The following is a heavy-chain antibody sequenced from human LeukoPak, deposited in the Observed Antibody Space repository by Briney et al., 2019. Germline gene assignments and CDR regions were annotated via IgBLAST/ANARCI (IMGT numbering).Heavy chain of an antibody. CDR2: INHSGST. Sequence: SETLSLTCGVYGGSFSGYYWSWIRQPPGKGLEWMGEINHSGSTNYNPSLKSRVTISVDTSKNQFSLKLSSVTAADTVVYYCARGPDIVVVPAAIYYGMDVWGQGTTVTVSS. D-gene: IGHD2-2*01. J-gene: IGHJ6*02. CDR3: ARGPDIVVVPAAIYYGMDV. CDR1: GGSFSGYY. V-gene: IGHV4-34*01.